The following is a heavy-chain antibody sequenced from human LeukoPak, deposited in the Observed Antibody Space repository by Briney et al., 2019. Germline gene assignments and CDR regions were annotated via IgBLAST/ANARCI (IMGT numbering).Heavy chain of an antibody. D-gene: IGHD6-13*01. Sequence: GGSLRLSCAASGFTFSDYSMNWVRQAPGKGLQWISYISDSGGSVYYAESLKGRVIISRDNVRNSLYLQINSLRDEDTAVYYCAKDKITLAAAAFYYFDYWGQGTLVTVSS. CDR3: AKDKITLAAAAFYYFDY. CDR1: GFTFSDYS. CDR2: ISDSGGSV. J-gene: IGHJ4*02. V-gene: IGHV3-48*02.